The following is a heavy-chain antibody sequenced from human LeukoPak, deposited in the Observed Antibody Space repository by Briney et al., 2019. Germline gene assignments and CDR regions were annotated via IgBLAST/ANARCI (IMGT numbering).Heavy chain of an antibody. V-gene: IGHV1-8*02. CDR2: MKPDSGAT. J-gene: IGHJ5*02. Sequence: GASVKVSCKASGYTFTGYYMHWVRQAAGQGLEWMGWMKPDSGATGYAEKFRGRVTLTSDTSTSTAYMELSGLRSEDTAVYFCARTYYDGSRNPNWFDPWGQGTLVTVSS. CDR3: ARTYYDGSRNPNWFDP. CDR1: GYTFTGYY. D-gene: IGHD3-22*01.